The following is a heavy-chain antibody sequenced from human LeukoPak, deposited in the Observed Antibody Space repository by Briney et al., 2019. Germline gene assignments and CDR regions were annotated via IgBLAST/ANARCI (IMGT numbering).Heavy chain of an antibody. CDR1: GGSISSGSYY. CDR2: IYTSGST. J-gene: IGHJ4*02. V-gene: IGHV4-61*02. D-gene: IGHD6-13*01. CDR3: ARGARVGAAAGADY. Sequence: SETLSLTCTVSGGSISSGSYYWSWIRQPAGKGLEWIGRIYTSGSTNYNPSLKSRVTISVDTSKNQFSLKLSSVTAADTAVYYCARGARVGAAAGADYWGQGTLVTVSS.